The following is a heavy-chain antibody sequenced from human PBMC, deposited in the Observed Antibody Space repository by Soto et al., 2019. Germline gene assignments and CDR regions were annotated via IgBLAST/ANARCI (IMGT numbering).Heavy chain of an antibody. D-gene: IGHD2-2*01. CDR3: ARVPDR. Sequence: SETLSLTCAVSGGSISSGGYSWSWIRQPPVKGLEWIGYIYHSGSTYYNPSLKSRVTISVDRSKNQFSLKLSSVTAADTAVYYCARVPDRWGQGTLVTVS. V-gene: IGHV4-30-2*01. CDR2: IYHSGST. CDR1: GGSISSGGYS. J-gene: IGHJ5*02.